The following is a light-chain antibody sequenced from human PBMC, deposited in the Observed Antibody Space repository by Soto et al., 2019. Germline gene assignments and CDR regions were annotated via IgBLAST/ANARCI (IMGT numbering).Light chain of an antibody. Sequence: DIQMTQSPSTLSASVGDGVTITCRASQSVSSWLAWYQQKPGKAPNVLIFKASNLARGVPSRFSGSGSGTDFTLTIDNLQPEDFATYYCQHYNGLPWTFGQGTKVDIK. V-gene: IGKV1-5*03. J-gene: IGKJ1*01. CDR1: QSVSSW. CDR3: QHYNGLPWT. CDR2: KAS.